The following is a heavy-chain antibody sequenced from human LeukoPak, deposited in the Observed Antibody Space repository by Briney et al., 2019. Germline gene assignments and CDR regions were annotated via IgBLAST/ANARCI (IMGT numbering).Heavy chain of an antibody. CDR2: ISYDGSNK. CDR1: GFPFSSYW. V-gene: IGHV3-30-3*01. D-gene: IGHD6-6*01. CDR3: ARDLGSSSGLDY. Sequence: GGSLRLSCVASGFPFSSYWMTWVRQAPGKGLEWVAVISYDGSNKYYADSVKGRFTISRDNSKNTLYLQMNSLRAEDTAVYYCARDLGSSSGLDYWGQGTLVTVSS. J-gene: IGHJ4*02.